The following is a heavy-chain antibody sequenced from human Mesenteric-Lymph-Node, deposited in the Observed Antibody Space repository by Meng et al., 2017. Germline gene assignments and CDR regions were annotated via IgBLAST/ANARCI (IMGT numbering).Heavy chain of an antibody. J-gene: IGHJ4*02. D-gene: IGHD2-15*01. CDR2: IYYSGST. CDR1: GGSISIYY. Sequence: QLQGPRPRQVKPSETLSLTFPCPGGSISIYYLSWIRQPPGKGLEWIGYIYYSGSTNSNPSLKSRVTISVGTSKNQFSLNLSSVTAADTAVYYCARGGWSLDYWGQGTLVTVSS. CDR3: ARGGWSLDY. V-gene: IGHV4-59*08.